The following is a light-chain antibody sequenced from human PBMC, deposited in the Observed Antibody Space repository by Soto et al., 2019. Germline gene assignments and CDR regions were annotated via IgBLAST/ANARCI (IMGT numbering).Light chain of an antibody. V-gene: IGKV3-11*01. J-gene: IGKJ4*01. CDR2: NTS. CDR3: QQRGVWPPT. Sequence: EIVLTQSPATLSLSPGERATLSCRASQSLSRHLAWYQQIPGQAPRLLIYNTSNRATGIPARFSGSGSGTDFTLTISSLEPEDFAVYYCQQRGVWPPTFGGGTKVEIK. CDR1: QSLSRH.